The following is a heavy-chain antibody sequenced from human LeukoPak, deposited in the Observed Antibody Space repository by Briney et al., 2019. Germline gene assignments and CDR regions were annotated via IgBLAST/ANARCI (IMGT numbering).Heavy chain of an antibody. J-gene: IGHJ4*02. Sequence: SETLSLTCTVSGGSIRSPGYYWGWTRQPPGKGLEWIGSMYYSGSSFYNPSLKSRVAISVDTSKNQFSLKLSSVTAADTAVYYCAKAPMIVVGLRQIDYWGQGTLVTVSS. CDR2: MYYSGSS. D-gene: IGHD3-22*01. CDR1: GGSIRSPGYY. CDR3: AKAPMIVVGLRQIDY. V-gene: IGHV4-39*07.